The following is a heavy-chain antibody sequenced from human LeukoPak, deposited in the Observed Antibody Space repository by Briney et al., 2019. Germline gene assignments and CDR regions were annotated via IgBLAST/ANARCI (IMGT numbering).Heavy chain of an antibody. CDR2: IYYSGST. D-gene: IGHD4-17*01. J-gene: IGHJ3*02. Sequence: SETLSLTCTVSGGSISSSSYYWGWIRQPPGKGLEWIGSIYYSGSTYYNPSLKSRVTISVDTSKNQFSLKLSSVTAADTAVYYCASTTVTEDAFDIWGQGTMVTVSS. V-gene: IGHV4-39*01. CDR3: ASTTVTEDAFDI. CDR1: GGSISSSSYY.